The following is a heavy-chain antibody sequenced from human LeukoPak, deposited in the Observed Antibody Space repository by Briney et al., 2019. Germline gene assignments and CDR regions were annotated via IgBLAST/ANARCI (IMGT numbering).Heavy chain of an antibody. CDR3: AKIDDYYKHFDS. J-gene: IGHJ4*02. D-gene: IGHD2-21*02. CDR2: ISSRSSYI. Sequence: KPGGSLRLSCTASDFNFNTYTIDWVRQAPGKGLEWVSSISSRSSYIYYADALRDRFSTSRDSAKNSVYLQMDGLRVEDTAVYYCAKIDDYYKHFDSWGQGTLVTVSS. V-gene: IGHV3-21*01. CDR1: DFNFNTYT.